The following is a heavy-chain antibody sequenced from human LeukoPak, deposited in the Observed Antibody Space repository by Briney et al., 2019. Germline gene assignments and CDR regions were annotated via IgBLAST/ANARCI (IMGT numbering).Heavy chain of an antibody. D-gene: IGHD1-20*01. CDR2: IYYSGST. J-gene: IGHJ4*02. Sequence: SETLSLTCTVSGGSISSYYWSWIRQPPGKGLEWIGYIYYSGSTNYNPSLKSRVTISVDTSKNQFSLKLSSVTAADTAVYYCASSVLTVTYFDYWGQGTLVTVSS. CDR3: ASSVLTVTYFDY. CDR1: GGSISSYY. V-gene: IGHV4-59*01.